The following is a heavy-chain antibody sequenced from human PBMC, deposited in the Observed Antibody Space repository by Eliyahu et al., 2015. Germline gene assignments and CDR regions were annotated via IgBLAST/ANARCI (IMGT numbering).Heavy chain of an antibody. V-gene: IGHV1-18*01. CDR1: GXTFSXYG. CDR3: ARAPSYDSSGYAIDY. CDR2: ISAYNANT. D-gene: IGHD3-22*01. Sequence: QVQLVQSGAXVKQPGASVKVSCKASGXTFSXYGISXVRQAPGQGLEWLGWISAYNANTNYAQKLQGRVTMTTDTSTSTACMELRSLTSDDTAVYYCARAPSYDSSGYAIDYWGQGTLVTVSS. J-gene: IGHJ4*02.